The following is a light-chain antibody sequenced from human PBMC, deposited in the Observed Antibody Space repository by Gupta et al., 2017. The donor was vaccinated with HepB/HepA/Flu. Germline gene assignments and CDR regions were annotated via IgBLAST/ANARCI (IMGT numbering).Light chain of an antibody. V-gene: IGKV1-33*01. Sequence: DIQMTQSPSSLSAFVGDRVTITCQASQDIDNYLNWYHQKPGKAPKLLLYDASKLQTGVPSRFSGSGSGTDFSLTISRLQPEDIGTYYCQQFHNLPRTFGGGTKVEI. CDR3: QQFHNLPRT. CDR1: QDIDNY. CDR2: DAS. J-gene: IGKJ4*01.